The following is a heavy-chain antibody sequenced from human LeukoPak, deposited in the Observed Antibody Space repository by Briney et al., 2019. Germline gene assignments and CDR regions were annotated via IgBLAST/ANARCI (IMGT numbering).Heavy chain of an antibody. Sequence: GGSLRLSCAASGFTFSSYGMHWVRQAPGKGLEWVAVISYDGSNKYYADSVKGRFTISRDISKNTLYLQMNSLRAEDTAVYYCAKWGLGYCSSTSCSELDYWGQGTLVTVSS. CDR3: AKWGLGYCSSTSCSELDY. D-gene: IGHD2-2*01. CDR2: ISYDGSNK. V-gene: IGHV3-30*18. CDR1: GFTFSSYG. J-gene: IGHJ4*02.